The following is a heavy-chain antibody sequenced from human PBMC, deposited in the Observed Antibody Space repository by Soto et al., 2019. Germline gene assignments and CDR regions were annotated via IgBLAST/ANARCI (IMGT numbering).Heavy chain of an antibody. Sequence: SETLSLTCTVSGGSISSSSYYWGWIRQPPGKGLEWTGSIYHSGSTNYNPSLKSRVTISVDKSKNQFSLKLSSVTAADTAVYYCARVSGSYYYGMDVWGQGTTVTVSS. CDR3: ARVSGSYYYGMDV. CDR1: GGSISSSSYY. CDR2: IYHSGST. J-gene: IGHJ6*02. D-gene: IGHD1-26*01. V-gene: IGHV4-39*07.